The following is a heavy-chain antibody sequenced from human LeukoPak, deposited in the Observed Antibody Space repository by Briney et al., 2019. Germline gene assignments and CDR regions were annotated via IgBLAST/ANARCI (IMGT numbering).Heavy chain of an antibody. CDR3: ARDGGSGGSPLQFTPDY. J-gene: IGHJ4*02. D-gene: IGHD2-15*01. V-gene: IGHV1-2*06. CDR2: FNPNSGGT. Sequence: ASVKVSCKASGYTFTGYYMHWVRQAPGQGLEWMGRFNPNSGGTNYAQKFRGRVTMTRDTSISTAYMELGRLRSDDTAVYYCARDGGSGGSPLQFTPDYWGQGTLVTVSS. CDR1: GYTFTGYY.